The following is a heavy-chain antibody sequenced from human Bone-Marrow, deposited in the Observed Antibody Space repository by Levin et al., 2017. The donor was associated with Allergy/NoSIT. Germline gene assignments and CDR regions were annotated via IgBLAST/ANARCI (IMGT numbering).Heavy chain of an antibody. J-gene: IGHJ3*02. CDR3: AREMGLGSRGAEAFDI. CDR1: GGTFNSNG. V-gene: IGHV1-69*06. Sequence: ASVKVSCKLSGGTFNSNGFSWVRQAPGQGLEWMGGIIPFYGTLNYAQRFQDRVTISADKFTTTVYMEVASLRSEDTAVYYCAREMGLGSRGAEAFDIWGQGTIVTVSS. D-gene: IGHD3-10*01. CDR2: IIPFYGTL.